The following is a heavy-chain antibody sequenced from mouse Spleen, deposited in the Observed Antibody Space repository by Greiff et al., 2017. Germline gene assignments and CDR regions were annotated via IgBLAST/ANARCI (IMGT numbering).Heavy chain of an antibody. Sequence: EVKLVESGGGLVKLGGSLKLSCAASGFTFSSYYMSWVRQTPEKRLEWVATISSGGGSTYYPDSVKGRFTISRDNAKNTLYLQMSSLNSEDTAVYYCARISITTATFAYWGQGTLVTVSA. CDR2: ISSGGGST. J-gene: IGHJ3*01. V-gene: IGHV5-9*04. D-gene: IGHD1-2*01. CDR3: ARISITTATFAY. CDR1: GFTFSSYY.